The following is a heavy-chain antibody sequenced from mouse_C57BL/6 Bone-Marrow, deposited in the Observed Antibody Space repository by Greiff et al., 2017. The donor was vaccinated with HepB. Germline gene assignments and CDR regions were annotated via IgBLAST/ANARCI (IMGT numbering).Heavy chain of an antibody. CDR1: GFTFSDYG. Sequence: EVKLMESGGGLVKPGGSLKLSCAASGFTFSDYGMHWVRQAPEKGLEWVAYISSGSSTIYYADTVKGRFTISRDNAKNTLFLQMTSLRSEDTAMYYCARPSTPYYFDYWGQGTTLTVSS. J-gene: IGHJ2*01. CDR3: ARPSTPYYFDY. D-gene: IGHD4-1*02. CDR2: ISSGSSTI. V-gene: IGHV5-17*01.